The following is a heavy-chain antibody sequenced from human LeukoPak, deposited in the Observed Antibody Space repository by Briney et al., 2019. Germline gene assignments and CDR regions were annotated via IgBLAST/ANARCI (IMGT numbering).Heavy chain of an antibody. D-gene: IGHD3-22*01. CDR2: ISGSGGNT. CDR1: GFTFGSYV. J-gene: IGHJ4*02. Sequence: GGSLRLSCAASGFTFGSYVMSWVRQTPGKGLEWVSHISGSGGNTYYADSVKGRFTISRDKSKNTLFLQMNSLRAEDTAVYYCAKLRGSSVIRTAFDYWGQGTLVTVSS. CDR3: AKLRGSSVIRTAFDY. V-gene: IGHV3-23*01.